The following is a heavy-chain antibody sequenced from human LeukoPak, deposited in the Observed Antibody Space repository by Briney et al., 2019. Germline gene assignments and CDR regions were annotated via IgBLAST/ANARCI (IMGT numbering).Heavy chain of an antibody. CDR2: IKQDGSKL. D-gene: IGHD1-26*01. J-gene: IGHJ4*02. CDR1: GFTLSNYW. V-gene: IGHV3-7*01. Sequence: GGSLRLSCAASGFTLSNYWMSWVRQAPGKGLEWVANIKQDGSKLSYVDSVKGRFTVSRDSAKNSLYLQMNSLRAEDTAVYYCARWEARDTWVYDYWAREPWSPSPQ. CDR3: ARWEARDTWVYDY.